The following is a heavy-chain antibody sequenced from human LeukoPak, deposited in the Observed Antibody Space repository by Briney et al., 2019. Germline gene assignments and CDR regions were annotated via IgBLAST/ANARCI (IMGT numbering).Heavy chain of an antibody. V-gene: IGHV4-39*07. CDR3: ARERTTVVTWNDY. CDR2: IYYSGST. CDR1: GGSISSSSYY. J-gene: IGHJ4*02. Sequence: ASETLSLTCTVSGGSISSSSYYWGWIRQPPGKGLEWIGSIYYSGSTYYNPCLKSRVTISVDTSKNQFSLKLSSVTAADTAVYYCARERTTVVTWNDYWGQGTLVTVSS. D-gene: IGHD4-23*01.